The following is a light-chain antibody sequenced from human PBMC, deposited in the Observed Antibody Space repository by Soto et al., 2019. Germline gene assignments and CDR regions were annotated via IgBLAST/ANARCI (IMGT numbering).Light chain of an antibody. CDR3: QQSYSSWT. J-gene: IGKJ1*01. V-gene: IGKV1-39*01. Sequence: VYRVTITCRASQSIGNHLNWYRQKPGKPPDLLIYAASSLHSVVPSRFSGSGSGTDFTLTISSLQPEDFATFYCQQSYSSWTFGQGTKVDIK. CDR2: AAS. CDR1: QSIGNH.